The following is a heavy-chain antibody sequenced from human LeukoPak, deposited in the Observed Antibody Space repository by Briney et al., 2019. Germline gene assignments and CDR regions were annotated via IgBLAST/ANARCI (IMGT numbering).Heavy chain of an antibody. Sequence: PGGSLRLSCAASGFIFSSYAMHWVRQAPGKGLEWVAVISYDGSNKYYADSVKGRFTISRDNSKNTLYLQMNSLRAEDTAVYYCARDMASVVRGLTYYLDYWGQGTLVTVSS. J-gene: IGHJ4*02. CDR1: GFIFSSYA. CDR2: ISYDGSNK. V-gene: IGHV3-30-3*01. D-gene: IGHD3-10*01. CDR3: ARDMASVVRGLTYYLDY.